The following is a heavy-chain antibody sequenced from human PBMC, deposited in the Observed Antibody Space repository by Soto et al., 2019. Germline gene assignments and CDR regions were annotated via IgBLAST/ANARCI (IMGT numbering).Heavy chain of an antibody. CDR3: ARGSYYYDCSGYNHY. Sequence: PSETLSLTCTVSGGSISSGDYCWSWIRQPPGKGLEWIGYIYYSGSTYYNPSLKSRVTISVDTSKNQFSLKLSSVTAADTAVYYCARGSYYYDCSGYNHYWGQGTLVTVSS. CDR1: GGSISSGDYC. CDR2: IYYSGST. V-gene: IGHV4-30-4*01. J-gene: IGHJ4*02. D-gene: IGHD3-22*01.